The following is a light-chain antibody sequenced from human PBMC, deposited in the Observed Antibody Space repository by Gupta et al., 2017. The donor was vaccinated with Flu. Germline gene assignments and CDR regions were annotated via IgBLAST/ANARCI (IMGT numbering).Light chain of an antibody. J-gene: IGKJ1*01. CDR2: GTS. V-gene: IGKV3-20*01. CDR3: QQYHTPPT. Sequence: EIVLTQSPATLSLSPGERATLSCRASQSVSNSHLAWYQQKPGQAPRLLIYGTSNRATGIPNRFSDSGSGTDFTLTISRLESEDFAVYHCQQYHTPPTFGQGTTVEIK. CDR1: QSVSNSH.